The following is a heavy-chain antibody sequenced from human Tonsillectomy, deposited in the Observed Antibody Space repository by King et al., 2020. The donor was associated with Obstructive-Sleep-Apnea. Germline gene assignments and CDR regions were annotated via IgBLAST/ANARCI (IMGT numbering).Heavy chain of an antibody. V-gene: IGHV3-43*01. Sequence: VQLVESGVVVVQPGGSLRLSCAASGFTFDDYTMHWVRQAPGKGLEWVSLISWCGGSNLYADSVKGRFTISRDNSKNSLYLQMNSLRTEDTALYYCAKGYSGSYWDYFDYWGQGTLVTVSS. CDR1: GFTFDDYT. D-gene: IGHD1-26*01. CDR3: AKGYSGSYWDYFDY. CDR2: ISWCGGSN. J-gene: IGHJ4*02.